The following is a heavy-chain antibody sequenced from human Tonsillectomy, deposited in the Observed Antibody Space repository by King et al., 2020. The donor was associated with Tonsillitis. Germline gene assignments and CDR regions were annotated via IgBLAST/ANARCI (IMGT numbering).Heavy chain of an antibody. CDR1: GQTFSGLY. CDR2: IDEVGSA. J-gene: IGHJ4*02. D-gene: IGHD3-10*01. CDR3: ARLVIFYGSEKEYRDS. Sequence: VQLQQWGAGLLKPSETLSLTCAVYGQTFSGLYWSWVRQPPVKGLQWIGEIDEVGSAKYNPSLKSRVTLSVDASKNQFSLKVKSVTAADTAVYYCARLVIFYGSEKEYRDSWGQGTLVAVSS. V-gene: IGHV4-34*01.